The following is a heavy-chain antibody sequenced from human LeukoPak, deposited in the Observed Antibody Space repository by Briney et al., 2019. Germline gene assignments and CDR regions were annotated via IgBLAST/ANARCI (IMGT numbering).Heavy chain of an antibody. D-gene: IGHD6-13*01. V-gene: IGHV3-30*04. J-gene: IGHJ6*03. Sequence: GGSLRLSCAASGFTFSSYAMHWVRQAPGKGLERVAVISYDGSNKYYADSVKGRFTISRDNSKNTLYLQMNSLRAEDTAVYYCARDPQQQLVRLGYYYYYMDVWGKGTTVTVSS. CDR3: ARDPQQQLVRLGYYYYYMDV. CDR2: ISYDGSNK. CDR1: GFTFSSYA.